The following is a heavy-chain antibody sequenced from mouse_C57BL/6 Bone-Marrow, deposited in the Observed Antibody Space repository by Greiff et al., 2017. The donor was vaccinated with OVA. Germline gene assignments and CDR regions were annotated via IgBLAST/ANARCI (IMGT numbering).Heavy chain of an antibody. Sequence: VQLQQSGPVLVKPGASVKMSCKASGYTFTDYYMNWVKQSHGKSLEWIGVINPYNGGTSYNQKFKGKATLTVDKSSSTAYMELNSLTSEDSAVYYCARSETTVVATWRYFDYWGEDTTLTVSS. CDR1: GYTFTDYY. D-gene: IGHD1-1*01. V-gene: IGHV1-19*01. CDR3: ARSETTVVATWRYFDY. CDR2: INPYNGGT. J-gene: IGHJ2*01.